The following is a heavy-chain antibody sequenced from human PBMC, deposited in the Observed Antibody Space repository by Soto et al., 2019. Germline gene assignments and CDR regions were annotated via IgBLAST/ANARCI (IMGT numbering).Heavy chain of an antibody. CDR1: GYTVTGYY. J-gene: IGHJ4*02. V-gene: IGHV1-2*02. CDR3: ARAGDYYDSRGTFAY. CDR2: INPNSGGT. Sequence: ASVKVCCKASGYTVTGYYMHGVRQAPGQGLEWMGWINPNSGGTNYAQKFQGRVTMTRDTSISTAYMELSRLRSDDTAVYYCARAGDYYDSRGTFAYCGQGPLFTVSS. D-gene: IGHD3-22*01.